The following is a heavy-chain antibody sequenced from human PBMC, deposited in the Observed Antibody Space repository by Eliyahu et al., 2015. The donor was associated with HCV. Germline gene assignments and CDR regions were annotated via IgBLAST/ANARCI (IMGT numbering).Heavy chain of an antibody. V-gene: IGHV1-3*01. CDR2: INAGNGVT. J-gene: IGHJ4*02. CDR1: XXSFPTXF. Sequence: QVQLVQSGAEVKSPGASVIISCXTSXXSFPTXFIHWVRQAXGQRLEWMGWINAGNGVTKYSQMFQGRVTITRDTSARTVYMEVSSLRSEDTAVFYCARNGITGFTDYWGQGTLVTVSS. D-gene: IGHD1-20*01. CDR3: ARNGITGFTDY.